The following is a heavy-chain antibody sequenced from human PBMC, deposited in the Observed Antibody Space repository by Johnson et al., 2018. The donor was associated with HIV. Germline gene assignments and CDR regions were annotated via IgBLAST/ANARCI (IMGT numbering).Heavy chain of an antibody. CDR2: ISWNSGNK. V-gene: IGHV3-9*01. J-gene: IGHJ3*02. CDR3: AKEGRGGAFDI. CDR1: GFTFDDYA. D-gene: IGHD2-15*01. Sequence: VQLVESGGGLVQPGRSLRLSCAASGFTFDDYAMHWVRQAPGKGLEWVSGISWNSGNKGYVDSVKGRFTISRDNAKNSLYLQMNSLRTEDTAVYYCAKEGRGGAFDIWGQGTMVTVSS.